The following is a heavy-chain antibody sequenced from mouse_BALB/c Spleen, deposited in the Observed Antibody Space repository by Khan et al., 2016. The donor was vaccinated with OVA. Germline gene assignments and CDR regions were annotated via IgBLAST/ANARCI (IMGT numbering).Heavy chain of an antibody. CDR3: ARREKYGYDPSWFAY. D-gene: IGHD2-2*01. CDR2: INPSDSES. Sequence: QVQLQQPGAELVRPGASVKLSCKASGYTFTSYWMNWVRQRPRQGLEWIGKINPSDSESHYNQMFKDKATLTVDKSSGTAYMQLSRLTSEDSAVYYCARREKYGYDPSWFAYWGQGTLVTVSA. V-gene: IGHV1-52*01. J-gene: IGHJ3*01. CDR1: GYTFTSYW.